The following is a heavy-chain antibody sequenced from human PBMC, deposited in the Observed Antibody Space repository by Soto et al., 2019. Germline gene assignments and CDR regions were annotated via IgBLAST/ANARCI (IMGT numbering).Heavy chain of an antibody. J-gene: IGHJ4*02. D-gene: IGHD3-16*02. CDR3: ARLWGSYHQLFDY. Sequence: SETLSLTCTVSGGSISSSSYYWGWIRQPPGKGLEWIGSIYYSGSTYYNPSLKSRVTISVDTSKNQFSLKLSSVTAADTAVYYCARLWGSYHQLFDYWGQGILVTVSS. V-gene: IGHV4-39*01. CDR1: GGSISSSSYY. CDR2: IYYSGST.